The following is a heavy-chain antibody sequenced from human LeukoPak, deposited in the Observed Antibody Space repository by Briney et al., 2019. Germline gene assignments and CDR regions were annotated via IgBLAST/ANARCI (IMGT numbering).Heavy chain of an antibody. J-gene: IGHJ3*02. CDR3: ARHKSAMDDAFDI. D-gene: IGHD2-2*01. Sequence: GESLKISCQSSGYNFTPYWIVWVRQMPGKGLEWMGITFAGYSYTIYSPSFQGQVTISVDKSISTAYLQWSSLKASDTAMYYWARHKSAMDDAFDIWGQGTMVTVSS. CDR2: TFAGYSYT. CDR1: GYNFTPYW. V-gene: IGHV5-51*01.